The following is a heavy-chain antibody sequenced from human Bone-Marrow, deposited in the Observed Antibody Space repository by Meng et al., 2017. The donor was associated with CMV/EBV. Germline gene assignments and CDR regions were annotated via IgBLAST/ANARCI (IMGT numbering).Heavy chain of an antibody. CDR1: GGSISSYY. D-gene: IGHD3-22*01. V-gene: IGHV4-59*01. J-gene: IGHJ3*02. CDR3: ARDLTGYYDSSGYHDAFDI. Sequence: SETLSLTCTVSGGSISSYYWSWIRQPPGKGLEWIGYIYYSGSTNYNPSLKSRVTISVDTSKNQFSLKLSSVTAAYTAVYYCARDLTGYYDSSGYHDAFDIWAQGTMVTFSS. CDR2: IYYSGST.